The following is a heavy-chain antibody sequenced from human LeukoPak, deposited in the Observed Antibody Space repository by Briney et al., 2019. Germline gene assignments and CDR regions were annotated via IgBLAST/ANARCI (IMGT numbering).Heavy chain of an antibody. J-gene: IGHJ6*02. D-gene: IGHD6-6*01. CDR1: GFTFSSYA. V-gene: IGHV3-23*01. CDR3: AKDSSSSNYYYGLDV. Sequence: GGSLRLPCAASGFTFSSYAMSWVRQAPGKGLEWVSAISSGGGRTYYADSVKGRFTISRDNSENTLYLQMNSLRAEDTAVYYCAKDSSSSNYYYGLDVWGQGTTVTVSS. CDR2: ISSGGGRT.